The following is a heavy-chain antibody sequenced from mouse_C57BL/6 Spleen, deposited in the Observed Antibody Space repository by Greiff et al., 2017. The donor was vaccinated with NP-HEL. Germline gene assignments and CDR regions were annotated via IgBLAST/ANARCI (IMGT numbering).Heavy chain of an antibody. D-gene: IGHD1-1*01. V-gene: IGHV5-17*01. Sequence: DVKLVESGGGLVKPGGSLKLSCAASGFTFSDYGMHWVRQAPEKGLEWVAYISSGSSTIYYADTVKGRFTISRDNAKNTLFLQMTSLRAEDTAMYYCARRLRYLDDWGQGTSVTVSS. CDR2: ISSGSSTI. J-gene: IGHJ4*01. CDR1: GFTFSDYG. CDR3: ARRLRYLDD.